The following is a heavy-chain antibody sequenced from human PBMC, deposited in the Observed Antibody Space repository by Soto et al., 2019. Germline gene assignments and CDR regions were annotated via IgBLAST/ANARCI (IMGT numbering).Heavy chain of an antibody. V-gene: IGHV3-13*01. D-gene: IGHD3-10*01. J-gene: IGHJ6*02. CDR1: GFTFSSYD. Sequence: GGSLRLSXAASGFTFSSYDMHWVRQATGKGLEWVSAIGTAGDTYYPGSVKGRFTISRENAKNSLYLQMNSLRAGDTAVYYCARGDYYGSGRRNYGMDVWGQGTTVTVSS. CDR2: IGTAGDT. CDR3: ARGDYYGSGRRNYGMDV.